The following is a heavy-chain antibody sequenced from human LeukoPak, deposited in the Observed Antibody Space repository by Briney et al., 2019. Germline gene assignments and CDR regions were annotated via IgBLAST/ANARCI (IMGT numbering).Heavy chain of an antibody. J-gene: IGHJ4*02. Sequence: GGSLRLSCAASGFTFSSFVMHWVRQAPGKGLEWAAVMSNDGSNKYYGDSVKGRFTISRDNSENTLYLQMNSLRAEDTAVYFCTTGAPGTSFDYWGQGTLVTVSS. CDR3: TTGAPGTSFDY. V-gene: IGHV3-30-3*01. D-gene: IGHD1-14*01. CDR1: GFTFSSFV. CDR2: MSNDGSNK.